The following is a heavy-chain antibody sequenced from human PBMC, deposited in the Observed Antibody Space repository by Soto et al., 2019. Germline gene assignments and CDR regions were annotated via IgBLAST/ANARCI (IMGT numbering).Heavy chain of an antibody. J-gene: IGHJ4*02. CDR1: GFTFSSYA. V-gene: IGHV3-23*01. Sequence: WWSLRLSCAASGFTFSSYAMSWVRQAPGKGLEWVSAISGSGGSTYYADSVKGRFTISRDDSKNTLYLQMNSLKTEDTAVYYCTTDDGYYYDSSGYYLGYWGQGTLVTVSS. CDR2: ISGSGGST. CDR3: TTDDGYYYDSSGYYLGY. D-gene: IGHD3-22*01.